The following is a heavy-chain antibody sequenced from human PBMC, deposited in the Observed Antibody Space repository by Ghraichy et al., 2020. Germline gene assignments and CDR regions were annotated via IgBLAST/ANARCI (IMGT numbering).Heavy chain of an antibody. CDR1: GFSFTNYG. V-gene: IGHV3-23*01. CDR2: ITGSGGNI. J-gene: IGHJ4*02. CDR3: AKRSESYSYFDC. D-gene: IGHD1-26*01. Sequence: GESLNISCAASGFSFTNYGMSWVRQAPGKGLEWVSGITGSGGNIYYADSVKGRFTISRDDSKNTLYLQMNSLRVEDTAIYYCAKRSESYSYFDCWGQGTLVTVSS.